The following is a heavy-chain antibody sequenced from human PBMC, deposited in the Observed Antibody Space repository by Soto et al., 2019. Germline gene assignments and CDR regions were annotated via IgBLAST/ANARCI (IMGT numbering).Heavy chain of an antibody. CDR1: GFTFSTYS. D-gene: IGHD5-18*01. V-gene: IGHV3-21*01. J-gene: IGHJ4*02. CDR2: ISSSSDYI. CDR3: AMGGYSYGFEY. Sequence: EVQLVESGGGLVKPGGSLRLSCVASGFTFSTYSMNWVRQAPGKGLEWVSSISSSSDYIYYADSVKGRFTVSRDNAKNSLFLQMNSLRAEDTAVYFCAMGGYSYGFEYWGQGTLVTVSS.